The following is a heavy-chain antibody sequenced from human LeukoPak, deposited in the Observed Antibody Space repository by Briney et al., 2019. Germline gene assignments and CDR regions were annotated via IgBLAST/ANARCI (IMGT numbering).Heavy chain of an antibody. CDR3: AKAGEAFDN. CDR2: ISWNSGSI. V-gene: IGHV3-9*01. Sequence: PGGSLRLSCAASGFTFDDYAMHWVRQAPGKGLEWVSGISWNSGSIGYADSVKGRFTISRDNAKNSLYLQMNSLRAEDTALYYCAKAGEAFDNWGQGTMVTVSS. J-gene: IGHJ3*02. CDR1: GFTFDDYA. D-gene: IGHD3-16*01.